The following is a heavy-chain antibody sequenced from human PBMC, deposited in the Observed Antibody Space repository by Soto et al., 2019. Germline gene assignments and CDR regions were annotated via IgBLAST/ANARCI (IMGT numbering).Heavy chain of an antibody. CDR3: ARGRPLRYFDWLLSWFDP. CDR1: GGSFSGYY. D-gene: IGHD3-9*01. J-gene: IGHJ5*02. V-gene: IGHV4-34*01. Sequence: SETLSLTCAVYGGSFSGYYWSWIRQPPGKGLEWIGEINHSGSTNCNPSLKSRVTISVDTSKNQFSLKLSSVTAADTAVYYCARGRPLRYFDWLLSWFDPWGQGTLVTVSS. CDR2: INHSGST.